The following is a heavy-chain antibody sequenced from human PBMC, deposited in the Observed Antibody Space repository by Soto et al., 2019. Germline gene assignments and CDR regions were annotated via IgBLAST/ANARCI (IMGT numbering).Heavy chain of an antibody. CDR3: ARGSLARPFDY. J-gene: IGHJ4*02. V-gene: IGHV3-53*01. Sequence: PGGSLRLSCAASDFAVSSNYMSWVRQAPGKGLEWVSIIYSGGATYYADSVKGRFTISRDNSKNTLYLQMNSLRAEDTAVYYCARGSLARPFDYWGQGIVVTVSS. CDR1: DFAVSSNY. CDR2: IYSGGAT.